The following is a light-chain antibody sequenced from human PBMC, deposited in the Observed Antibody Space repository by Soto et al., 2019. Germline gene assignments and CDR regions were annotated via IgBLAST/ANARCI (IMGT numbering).Light chain of an antibody. Sequence: DIQMTQSPSTLSASVGDRVTITCRASQSISSWLAWYQQKPGKAPKLLIYDASSLESGVPSRFSGSGSGTDFTLTISCLQPDDFAPYYSQQYNSYSGTFGKGTNEEIK. V-gene: IGKV1-5*01. CDR2: DAS. J-gene: IGKJ1*01. CDR1: QSISSW. CDR3: QQYNSYSGT.